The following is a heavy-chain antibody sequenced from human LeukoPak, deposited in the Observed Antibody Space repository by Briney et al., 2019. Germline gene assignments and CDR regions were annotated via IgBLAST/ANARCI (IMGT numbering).Heavy chain of an antibody. J-gene: IGHJ4*02. CDR1: GFTFSSYD. CDR2: ISGSGGST. V-gene: IGHV3-23*01. CDR3: AKGTSGYSYVKNY. Sequence: QPGGSLRLSCAASGFTFSSYDMSWVRQAPGKGLEWVSAISGSGGSTYYADSVKGRFTISRDNSKNTLYLQMNSLRAEDTAVYYCAKGTSGYSYVKNYWGQGTLVTVSS. D-gene: IGHD5-18*01.